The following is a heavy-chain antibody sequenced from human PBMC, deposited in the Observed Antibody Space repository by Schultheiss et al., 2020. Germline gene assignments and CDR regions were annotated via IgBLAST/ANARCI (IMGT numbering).Heavy chain of an antibody. Sequence: SVKVSCKASGYTFTSYDINWVRQATGQGLEWMGWINPNSGGTNYAQKFQGRVTMTRDTSISTAYMELSRLRSDDTAVYYCARLTTTYYDFWSGYSNYYYYGMDVWGQGTTVNVYS. CDR1: GYTFTSYD. D-gene: IGHD3-3*01. CDR3: ARLTTTYYDFWSGYSNYYYYGMDV. J-gene: IGHJ6*02. V-gene: IGHV1-2*02. CDR2: INPNSGGT.